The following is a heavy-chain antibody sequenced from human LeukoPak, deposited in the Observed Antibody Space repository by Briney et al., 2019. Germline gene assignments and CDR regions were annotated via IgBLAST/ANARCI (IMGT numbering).Heavy chain of an antibody. V-gene: IGHV3-66*01. D-gene: IGHD5-18*01. Sequence: GGSLRLSCAASGFTFSSNYMSWVRQAPGKGLEWVSVIYSGGSTYYSDSVRGGCTISRDNTKNTQYLQINSWRAEDTAVYYYADAYGYSYGYYYYGMDVWGQGTTVTVSS. CDR2: IYSGGST. CDR1: GFTFSSNY. J-gene: IGHJ6*02. CDR3: ADAYGYSYGYYYYGMDV.